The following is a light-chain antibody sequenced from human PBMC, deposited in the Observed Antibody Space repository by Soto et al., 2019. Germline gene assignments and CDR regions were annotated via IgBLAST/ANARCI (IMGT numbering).Light chain of an antibody. CDR2: TNS. Sequence: QSVLTQPPSVSGAPGQGVTISCAGTSYNIGAGYDVHWYQQVPGTAPKLLIYTNSNRPSGVPDRFSGSKSGTSASLAITGLQASDEADYYCQSYDSSLSALVFGVGTKLTVL. CDR1: SYNIGAGYD. CDR3: QSYDSSLSALV. V-gene: IGLV1-40*01. J-gene: IGLJ3*02.